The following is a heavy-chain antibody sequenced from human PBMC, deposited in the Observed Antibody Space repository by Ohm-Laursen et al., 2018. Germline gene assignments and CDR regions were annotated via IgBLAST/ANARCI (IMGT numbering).Heavy chain of an antibody. V-gene: IGHV3-73*01. D-gene: IGHD2-2*01. Sequence: SLRLSCAASGFTFSGSAMHWVRQASGKGLEWVGRIRSKANSYATAYAASVKGRFTISRDDSKNTAYLQMNSLKTEDTAVYYCTSPNVVVPAAMGSTLFGMDVWGQGTTVTVSS. CDR2: IRSKANSYAT. CDR3: TSPNVVVPAAMGSTLFGMDV. J-gene: IGHJ6*02. CDR1: GFTFSGSA.